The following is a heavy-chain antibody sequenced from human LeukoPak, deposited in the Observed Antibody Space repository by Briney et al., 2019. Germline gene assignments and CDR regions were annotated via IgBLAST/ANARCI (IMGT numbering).Heavy chain of an antibody. V-gene: IGHV1-18*01. CDR3: ARDLSSGWYHGQYNWFDP. J-gene: IGHJ5*02. D-gene: IGHD6-19*01. CDR1: GYTFTSYG. CDR2: ISAYNGNT. Sequence: ASVKVSCKASGYTFTSYGISWVRQAPGQGLERMGWISAYNGNTNYAQKLQGRVTMTTDTSTSTAYMGLRSLRSDDTAVYYCARDLSSGWYHGQYNWFDPWGQGTLVTVSS.